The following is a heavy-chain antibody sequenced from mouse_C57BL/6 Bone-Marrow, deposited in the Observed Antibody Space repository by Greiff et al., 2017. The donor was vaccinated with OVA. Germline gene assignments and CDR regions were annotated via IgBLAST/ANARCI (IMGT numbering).Heavy chain of an antibody. V-gene: IGHV1-5*01. CDR2: IYPGNSDT. Sequence: VQLKESGTVLARPGASVKMSCKTSGYTFTSYWMHWVKQRPGQGLEWIGAIYPGNSDTSYNQKFKGKAKLTAVTSASTAYMELSSLTNEDSAVDYCTRRGYYDGYYRGYFDVWGTGTTVTVSS. CDR1: GYTFTSYW. CDR3: TRRGYYDGYYRGYFDV. D-gene: IGHD2-3*01. J-gene: IGHJ1*03.